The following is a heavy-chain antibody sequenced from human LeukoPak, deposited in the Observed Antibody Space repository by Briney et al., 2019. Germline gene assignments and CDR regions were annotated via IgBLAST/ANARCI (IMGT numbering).Heavy chain of an antibody. CDR1: GDSVSSSSAA. D-gene: IGHD1-1*01. V-gene: IGHV6-1*01. J-gene: IGHJ4*02. CDR3: AREGSEGYLFDY. CDR2: TYYRSKWYN. Sequence: SQTLSLTCAISGDSVSSSSAAWSWSRQSPSRGLEWLGRTYYRSKWYNDYAVSVKSRITINPDTSKNQFSLQLNSMTPEDTAVYYCAREGSEGYLFDYWGQGTLVTVSS.